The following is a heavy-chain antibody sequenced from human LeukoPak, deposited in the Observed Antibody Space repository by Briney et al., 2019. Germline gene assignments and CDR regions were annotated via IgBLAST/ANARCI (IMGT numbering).Heavy chain of an antibody. CDR3: ARDARTVVPAAIFDY. CDR2: IRYDGSNK. V-gene: IGHV3-30*02. J-gene: IGHJ4*02. Sequence: GGSLRLSCAASGFTFSSYGMHWVRQAPGKGLEWVAFIRYDGSNKYYADSVKGRFTISRDNSKNTLYLQMNSLRAEDTAVYYCARDARTVVPAAIFDYWGQGTLVTVSS. CDR1: GFTFSSYG. D-gene: IGHD2-2*01.